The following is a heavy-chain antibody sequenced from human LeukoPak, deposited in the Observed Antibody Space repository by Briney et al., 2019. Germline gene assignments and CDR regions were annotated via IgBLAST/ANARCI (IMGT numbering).Heavy chain of an antibody. Sequence: QPGGSLRLSCAASGFTVSSNYMSWVRQAPGKGLEWVSVIYSGGSTYYADSVKGRFTISRHNSKNTLYLQMNSLRAEDTAVYYCASTSLVRCLEWLPCVYWGQGTLVTVSS. V-gene: IGHV3-53*04. J-gene: IGHJ4*02. CDR2: IYSGGST. CDR3: ASTSLVRCLEWLPCVY. CDR1: GFTVSSNY. D-gene: IGHD3-3*01.